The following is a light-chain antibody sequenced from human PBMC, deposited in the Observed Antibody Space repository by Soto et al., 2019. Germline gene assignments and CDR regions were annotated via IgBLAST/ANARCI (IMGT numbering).Light chain of an antibody. CDR3: SSYTSSSTLYV. CDR1: SSDVGGYTY. Sequence: QSALTQPASVSGSPRQSITISCTGASSDVGGYTYVSWYQQHPGKAPKLMIYEVNNRPSGVSNRFSGSKSANTASLTISGLQAEDEADYYCSSYTSSSTLYVFGTGTKVTVL. J-gene: IGLJ1*01. CDR2: EVN. V-gene: IGLV2-14*01.